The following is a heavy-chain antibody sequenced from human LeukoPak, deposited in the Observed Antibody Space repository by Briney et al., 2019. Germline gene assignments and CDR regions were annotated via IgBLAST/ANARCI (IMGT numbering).Heavy chain of an antibody. V-gene: IGHV3-30*02. CDR1: GFTFSSNG. CDR2: IQHDGTDK. Sequence: GGSLRLSCVASGFTFSSNGMHWVRQAPGKGLEWVTFIQHDGTDKYYADSVKGRFTVSRDNSKSTLFLQMNSLRAEDTAVYYCAKEFHRRGYFDNWGQGTLVTVSS. D-gene: IGHD3-22*01. J-gene: IGHJ4*02. CDR3: AKEFHRRGYFDN.